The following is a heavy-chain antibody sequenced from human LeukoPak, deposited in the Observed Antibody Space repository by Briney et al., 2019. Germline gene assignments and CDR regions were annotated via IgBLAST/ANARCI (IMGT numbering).Heavy chain of an antibody. CDR3: ARGDNIYSSSRGWYYYYMDV. J-gene: IGHJ6*03. CDR2: IYYSGST. V-gene: IGHV4-59*01. D-gene: IGHD6-13*01. CDR1: GGSISSYY. Sequence: SETLSLTCTVSGGSISSYYWSWIRQPPGKGLEWIGYIYYSGSTNYNPSLKSRVTISVDTSKNQFSLKLSSVTAVDTAVYYCARGDNIYSSSRGWYYYYMDVWGKGTTVTVSS.